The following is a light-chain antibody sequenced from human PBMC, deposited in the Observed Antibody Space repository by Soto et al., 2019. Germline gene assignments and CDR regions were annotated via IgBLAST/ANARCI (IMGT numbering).Light chain of an antibody. Sequence: QSVLTQPPSVSGAPGEGVTICCTGSSSNIGAGYDVHWYQQLPGTAPKLLIYHNSNRPSGVPDRFSGSKSGTSASLAITGLQAEDEADYYCQSYDSSLSGSRVFGTGTKVTVL. CDR2: HNS. CDR3: QSYDSSLSGSRV. V-gene: IGLV1-40*01. CDR1: SSNIGAGYD. J-gene: IGLJ1*01.